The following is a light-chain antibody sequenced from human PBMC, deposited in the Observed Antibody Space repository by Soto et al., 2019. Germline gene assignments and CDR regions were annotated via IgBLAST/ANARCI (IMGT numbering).Light chain of an antibody. J-gene: IGKJ5*01. Sequence: EIVMTQSPATLSVSPGERATLSRRASQSVSSNLAWYQQKPGQAPRLLIYSASTRATGIPARFSGSGSGTEFTLTISSLQSEDFAVYYCQQYNNWPPSGTFGQGTRLEIK. CDR2: SAS. CDR1: QSVSSN. CDR3: QQYNNWPPSGT. V-gene: IGKV3-15*01.